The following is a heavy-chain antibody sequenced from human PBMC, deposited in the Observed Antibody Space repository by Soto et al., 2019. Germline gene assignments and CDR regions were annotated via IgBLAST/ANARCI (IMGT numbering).Heavy chain of an antibody. CDR2: IYHSGST. Sequence: QLQLQESGSGLVKPSQTLSLTCAVSGGSISSGGYSWSWIRQPPGKGLEWIGYIYHSGSTYYNPSLKSRVTISVDRSKNQFSLKLSSVTAADTAVYYCARVDTVTTNLYFDLWGRGTLVTVSS. CDR3: ARVDTVTTNLYFDL. D-gene: IGHD4-4*01. J-gene: IGHJ2*01. CDR1: GGSISSGGYS. V-gene: IGHV4-30-2*01.